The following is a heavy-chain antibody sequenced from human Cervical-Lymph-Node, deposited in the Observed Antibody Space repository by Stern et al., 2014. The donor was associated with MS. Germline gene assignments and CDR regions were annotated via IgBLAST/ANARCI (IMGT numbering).Heavy chain of an antibody. CDR1: GFIFSNYA. Sequence: QVQLGQSGGGVVQPGRSLRLSCAASGFIFSNYAMHWVRQPPGEGLEWVAVVSSDGANTYFADSVKGRFTISRDNSKNTLYLQMNSLRAEDTAVYYCAREYGLHRWGPFDYWGQGTLVTVSS. CDR3: AREYGLHRWGPFDY. V-gene: IGHV3-30*07. D-gene: IGHD7-27*01. J-gene: IGHJ4*02. CDR2: VSSDGANT.